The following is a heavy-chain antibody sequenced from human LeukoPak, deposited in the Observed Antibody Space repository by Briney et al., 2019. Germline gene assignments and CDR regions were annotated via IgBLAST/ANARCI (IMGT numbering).Heavy chain of an antibody. D-gene: IGHD6-19*01. J-gene: IGHJ4*02. Sequence: RASVKVSCKASGYTFTSYYIHWVRQASGQGLEWMGIINPTSGSTSYAQKLQGRVTMTTDTSTSTAYMELRSLRSDDTAVYYCARLWIAVASKLISFDYWGQGTLVTVSS. CDR3: ARLWIAVASKLISFDY. CDR2: INPTSGST. CDR1: GYTFTSYY. V-gene: IGHV1-46*01.